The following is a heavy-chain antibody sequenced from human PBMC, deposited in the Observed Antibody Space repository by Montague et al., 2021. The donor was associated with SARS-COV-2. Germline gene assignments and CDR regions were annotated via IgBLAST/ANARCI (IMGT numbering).Heavy chain of an antibody. J-gene: IGHJ6*03. Sequence: SETLSLTCAVSGGSFSPYYWTWVRQPPGKGLEWLGEISQGGNTRYNPSLQSRVSISLDTSRNQFSLKLSSVTAADTAIYYCARLGDGIVPSPLLGLGPYCSCNYMDYWGKGTAGTISS. CDR2: ISQGGNT. D-gene: IGHD7-27*01. V-gene: IGHV4-34*01. CDR1: GGSFSPYY. CDR3: ARLGDGIVPSPLLGLGPYCSCNYMDY.